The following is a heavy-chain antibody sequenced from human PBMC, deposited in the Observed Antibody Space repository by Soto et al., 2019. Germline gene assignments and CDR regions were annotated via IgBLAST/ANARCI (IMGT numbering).Heavy chain of an antibody. V-gene: IGHV1-8*02. CDR1: GYTFTSYD. CDR3: ARDWGGVEP. CDR2: MNPNSCNT. D-gene: IGHD3-10*01. Sequence: ASVKVSCRASGYTFTSYDINWVRQATGQGLEWMGWMNPNSCNTGYAQKFQGRVTMTRNTSISTAYMELTSLRSADTAVYYCARDWGGVEPWGQGTLVTVSS. J-gene: IGHJ5*02.